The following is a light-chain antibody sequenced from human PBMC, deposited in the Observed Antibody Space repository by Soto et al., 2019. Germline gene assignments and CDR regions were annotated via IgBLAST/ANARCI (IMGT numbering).Light chain of an antibody. V-gene: IGKV3-15*01. CDR3: QQSYSTPYT. Sequence: EIVMTQSPATLSVSPGEGATLSCRASQGIGSTLAWYQQKPGQTPRLLIYDTSIRATGVPARFRGSASGTEFTLTISSLQPEDFATYCCQQSYSTPYTFGQGTKVEIK. CDR2: DTS. CDR1: QGIGST. J-gene: IGKJ2*01.